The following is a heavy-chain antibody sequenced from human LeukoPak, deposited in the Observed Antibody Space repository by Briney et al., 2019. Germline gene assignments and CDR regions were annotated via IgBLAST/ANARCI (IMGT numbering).Heavy chain of an antibody. CDR1: GGTFSSYA. CDR3: ARAPSGVSHYYYYMDV. J-gene: IGHJ6*03. V-gene: IGHV1-69*13. CDR2: IIPIFGTA. D-gene: IGHD2-15*01. Sequence: SVKVSCKASGGTFSSYAISWVRQAPGQGLEWKGGIIPIFGTANYAQKFQGRVTITADESTSTAYMELSSLRSEDTAVYYCARAPSGVSHYYYYMDVWGKGTTVTISS.